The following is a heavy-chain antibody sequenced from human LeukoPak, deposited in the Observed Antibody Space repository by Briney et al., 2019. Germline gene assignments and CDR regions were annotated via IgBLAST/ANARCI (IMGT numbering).Heavy chain of an antibody. CDR2: IYHSGST. Sequence: SETLSLTCTVSGGSISSYYWGWIRQPPGKGLEWIGSIYHSGSTYYNPSLKSRVTISVDTSKNQFSLKLSSVTAADTAVYYCARVPDDYYGSGSYDYWGQGTLVTVSS. V-gene: IGHV4-38-2*02. CDR1: GGSISSYY. J-gene: IGHJ4*02. D-gene: IGHD3-10*01. CDR3: ARVPDDYYGSGSYDY.